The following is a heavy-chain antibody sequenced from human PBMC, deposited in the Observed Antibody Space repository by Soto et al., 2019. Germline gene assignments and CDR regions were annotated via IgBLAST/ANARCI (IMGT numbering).Heavy chain of an antibody. CDR2: IYHSGST. CDR3: ARVGWGAGSYYYYGMDV. Sequence: QVQLQESGPGLVKPSGTLSLTCAVSGGSISSSNWWSWVRQPPGKGLEWIGEIYHSGSTNYNPSLKSRVTISVDKSKNQCSLKLSSVPAADTAVYYCARVGWGAGSYYYYGMDVWGQGTTVTVSS. V-gene: IGHV4-4*02. CDR1: GGSISSSNW. D-gene: IGHD1-26*01. J-gene: IGHJ6*02.